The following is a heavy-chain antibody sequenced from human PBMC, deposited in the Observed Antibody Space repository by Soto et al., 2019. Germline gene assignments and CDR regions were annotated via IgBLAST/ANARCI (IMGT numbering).Heavy chain of an antibody. CDR1: GYSFTSYW. CDR3: ARQGRRGWILWPNYYGMDV. V-gene: IGHV5-51*01. J-gene: IGHJ6*02. Sequence: GESLKISCKGSGYSFTSYWIGWVRQMPGKGLEWMGIIYPGDSDTRYSPSFQGQVTISADKSISTAYLQWSSLKASDTAMYYCARQGRRGWILWPNYYGMDVWGQGTTVTVSS. D-gene: IGHD5-12*01. CDR2: IYPGDSDT.